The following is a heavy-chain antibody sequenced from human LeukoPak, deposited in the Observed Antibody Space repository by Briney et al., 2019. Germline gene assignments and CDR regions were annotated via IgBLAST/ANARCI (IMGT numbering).Heavy chain of an antibody. CDR3: AYRDYSNLRRYFDY. D-gene: IGHD4-11*01. J-gene: IGHJ4*02. V-gene: IGHV3-23*01. Sequence: GESLRLSCAASGFIFRSYAMSWVRQAPGKGLEWVSVISADGGSTYYADSLKGRFTISRDNSKNILYLRMNSLRAEDTAVYYCAYRDYSNLRRYFDYWGQGTLVTVSS. CDR1: GFIFRSYA. CDR2: ISADGGST.